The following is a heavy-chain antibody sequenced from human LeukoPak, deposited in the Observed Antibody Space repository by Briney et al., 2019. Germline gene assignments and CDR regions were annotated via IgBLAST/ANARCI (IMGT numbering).Heavy chain of an antibody. Sequence: GGSLRPSCAASGFTFSNYGMSWVRQAPGRGLEWVSSIGSTNTYYADSVKGRFTISRDNSKNTLYLQMNSLRAEDTAVYYCAKLRSDYGDYVFDYWGQGTLVTVSS. CDR3: AKLRSDYGDYVFDY. V-gene: IGHV3-23*01. J-gene: IGHJ4*02. D-gene: IGHD4-17*01. CDR2: IGSTNT. CDR1: GFTFSNYG.